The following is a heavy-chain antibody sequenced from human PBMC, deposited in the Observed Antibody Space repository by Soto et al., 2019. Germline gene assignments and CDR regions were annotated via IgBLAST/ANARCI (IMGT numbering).Heavy chain of an antibody. CDR3: AKDRKGSYCSGGTCYSFDY. V-gene: IGHV3-23*01. CDR1: GFTFGTYV. CDR2: ISGSGGST. J-gene: IGHJ4*02. Sequence: EVQLLESGGGLVQPGGSLRLSCAASGFTFGTYVMTWVRKAPGKGREWVSAISGSGGSTNYADPVKGRFTISRDNTKNTLYLQMNRLRVEDTAVYYCAKDRKGSYCSGGTCYSFDYWGQGTLVTVPS. D-gene: IGHD2-15*01.